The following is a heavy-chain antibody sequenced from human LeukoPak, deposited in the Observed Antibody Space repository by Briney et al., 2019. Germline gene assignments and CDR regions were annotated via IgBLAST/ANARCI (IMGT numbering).Heavy chain of an antibody. V-gene: IGHV4-59*08. CDR1: GGSISSYY. CDR3: ARMSRGAPAINFDY. J-gene: IGHJ4*02. Sequence: PSETLSLTCTVSGGSISSYYWSWIRQPPGKGLEWIGYIYYSGSTNYNPSLKSRVTISVDTSKNQFSLKLSSVTAADTAVYYCARMSRGAPAINFDYWGQGTLVTVSS. CDR2: IYYSGST. D-gene: IGHD6-25*01.